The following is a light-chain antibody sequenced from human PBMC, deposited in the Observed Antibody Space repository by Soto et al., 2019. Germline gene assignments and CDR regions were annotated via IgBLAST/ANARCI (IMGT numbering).Light chain of an antibody. CDR2: GVS. Sequence: EIVLTQSPGTLSLSPGERATLSCRASQSVSSNYLAWYQQKAGQAPRLLIYGVSIRATGIPDRFSGSGSGTDFTLTISSLGPEDFAVFYCQQYCNSPRTFDQGTKVEVK. CDR1: QSVSSNY. CDR3: QQYCNSPRT. V-gene: IGKV3-20*01. J-gene: IGKJ1*01.